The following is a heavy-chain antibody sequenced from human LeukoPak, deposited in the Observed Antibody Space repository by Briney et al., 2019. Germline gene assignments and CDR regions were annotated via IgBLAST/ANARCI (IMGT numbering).Heavy chain of an antibody. CDR1: GFTFSSYG. V-gene: IGHV3-30*02. CDR2: IRYDGSNK. D-gene: IGHD5-18*01. Sequence: GGSLRLSCAASGFTFSSYGMHWVRQAPGKGLEWVAFIRYDGSNKYYADSVKGRFTVSRDNSKNTLYLQMNSLRAEYTAVYYCAKEYRGYSYGLFDYWGQGTLVTVSS. J-gene: IGHJ4*02. CDR3: AKEYRGYSYGLFDY.